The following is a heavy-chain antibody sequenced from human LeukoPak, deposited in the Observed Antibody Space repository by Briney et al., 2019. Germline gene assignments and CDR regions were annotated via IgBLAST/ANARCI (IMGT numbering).Heavy chain of an antibody. J-gene: IGHJ3*02. CDR3: ATASWREGHGGAFDI. D-gene: IGHD6-13*01. V-gene: IGHV1-46*01. CDR2: INPSGGST. Sequence: ASVKVSCKASGYTFTSYYMHWVRQAPGQGLEWMGIINPSGGSTSYAQKFQGRVTMTEDTSTDTAYMELGSLRSEDTAVYYCATASWREGHGGAFDIWGQGTMVTVSS. CDR1: GYTFTSYY.